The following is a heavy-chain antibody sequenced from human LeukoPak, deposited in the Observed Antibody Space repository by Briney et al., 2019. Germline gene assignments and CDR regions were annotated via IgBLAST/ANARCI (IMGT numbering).Heavy chain of an antibody. Sequence: GASLRLSCSASGFTFSRYAMSWIRQAPGKKMEWVSAVTGSAGNTYYPYPVQSRLTISRDNSKNTLYLEVNRLSAEDKAVYYCAKGDYYGSGSFFKNGLDVWGEGTTVTVSS. CDR2: VTGSAGNT. J-gene: IGHJ6*04. V-gene: IGHV3-23*01. CDR1: GFTFSRYA. D-gene: IGHD3-10*01. CDR3: AKGDYYGSGSFFKNGLDV.